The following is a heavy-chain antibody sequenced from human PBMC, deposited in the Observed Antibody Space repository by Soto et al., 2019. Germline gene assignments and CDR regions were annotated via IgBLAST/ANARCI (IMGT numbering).Heavy chain of an antibody. CDR2: LFYSGGT. D-gene: IGHD1-1*01. CDR3: ARDLVPPFPGTFDY. CDR1: GGSISSDGSY. Sequence: SETLSLTCTVSGGSISSDGSYWSWVRQHPGKGLEGVGCLFYSGGTYYNPSLKSRVTISVDTSKNQFSLKLSSVTAADTAVYYCARDLVPPFPGTFDYWGQGTLVTVSS. V-gene: IGHV4-31*03. J-gene: IGHJ4*02.